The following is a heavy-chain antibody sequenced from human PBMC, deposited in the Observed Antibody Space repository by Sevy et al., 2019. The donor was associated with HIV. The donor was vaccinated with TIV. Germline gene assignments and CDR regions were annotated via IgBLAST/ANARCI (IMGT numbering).Heavy chain of an antibody. CDR3: AGEGGQYSNYAWRFFDY. J-gene: IGHJ4*02. Sequence: SETLSLTCTVSGGSISSGGYYWSWIRQHPGKGLEWIGYIYYSGSTYYNPSLKSRVTISVDTSKNQFSLKLSSVTAADTAVYYCAGEGGQYSNYAWRFFDYWGQGTLVTVSS. CDR1: GGSISSGGYY. V-gene: IGHV4-31*03. CDR2: IYYSGST. D-gene: IGHD4-4*01.